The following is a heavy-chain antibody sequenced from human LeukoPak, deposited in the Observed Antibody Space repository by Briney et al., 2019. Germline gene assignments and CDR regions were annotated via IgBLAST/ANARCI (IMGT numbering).Heavy chain of an antibody. D-gene: IGHD3-9*01. V-gene: IGHV1-18*01. J-gene: IGHJ6*02. CDR3: ARVHYDILTGYYHYYGMDV. Sequence: ASVKVSCTSSGYTFTSYDISWVRQAPGQGLERMGWISAYNGNTDYAQKLQCRVTMTTDTSTSTAYMELRSLRSDDTAVYYCARVHYDILTGYYHYYGMDVWGQGTTVTVSS. CDR1: GYTFTSYD. CDR2: ISAYNGNT.